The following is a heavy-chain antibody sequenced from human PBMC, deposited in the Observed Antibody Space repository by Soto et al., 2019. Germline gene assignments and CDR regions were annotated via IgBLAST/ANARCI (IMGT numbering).Heavy chain of an antibody. D-gene: IGHD2-15*01. CDR1: GDSFTSYD. CDR2: MNPNSGNT. V-gene: IGHV1-8*01. CDR3: ARYCSGGSCFGGNDAFDI. Sequence: ASVKVSCEACGDSFTSYDINWVRQATGQGLEWMGWMNPNSGNTGYAQKFQGRVTMTRNTSISTAYMELSSLRSEDTAVYYCARYCSGGSCFGGNDAFDIWGQGTMVTVSS. J-gene: IGHJ3*02.